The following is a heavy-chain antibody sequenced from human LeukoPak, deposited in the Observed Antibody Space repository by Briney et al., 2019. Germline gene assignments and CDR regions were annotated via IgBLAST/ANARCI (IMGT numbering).Heavy chain of an antibody. CDR2: ISSSSSYI. J-gene: IGHJ4*02. V-gene: IGHV3-21*01. CDR1: GYTFSSYS. D-gene: IGHD2-2*02. CDR3: AKDTIVVVPAAILDY. Sequence: GGSLRLPCASCGYTFSSYSMNWVRQAPGKGLEWVSSISSSSSYIYYADSVKGRFTISRDNAKNSLYLQMNSLRAEDTAVYYCAKDTIVVVPAAILDYWGQGTLVTVSS.